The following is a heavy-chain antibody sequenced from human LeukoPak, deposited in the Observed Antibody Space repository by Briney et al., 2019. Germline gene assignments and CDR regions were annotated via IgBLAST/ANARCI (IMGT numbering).Heavy chain of an antibody. CDR2: IKQDGSEK. J-gene: IGHJ4*02. CDR3: ARDLAWGAFDY. Sequence: GGSLRLSCAASGFTFSRYWMSWVRQAPGKGLEWVANIKQDGSEKYYVDSVKGRFTISRDDSKNTLSLQMNSLTVEDTAVYYCARDLAWGAFDYWGQGTLVTVSS. CDR1: GFTFSRYW. D-gene: IGHD7-27*01. V-gene: IGHV3-7*03.